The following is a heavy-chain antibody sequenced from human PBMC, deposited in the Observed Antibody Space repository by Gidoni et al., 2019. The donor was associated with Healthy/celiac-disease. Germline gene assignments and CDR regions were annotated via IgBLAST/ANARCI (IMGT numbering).Heavy chain of an antibody. V-gene: IGHV3-30-3*01. Sequence: QVQLVESGGGVVQHGRSLRLSCAASGFTFSSYAMHWVRQAPGKGLEWVAVISYDGSNKYYADSVKGRFTISRDNSKNTLYLQMNSLRAEDTAVYYCAREGLKGFDYWGQGTLVTVSS. J-gene: IGHJ4*02. CDR2: ISYDGSNK. CDR3: AREGLKGFDY. CDR1: GFTFSSYA.